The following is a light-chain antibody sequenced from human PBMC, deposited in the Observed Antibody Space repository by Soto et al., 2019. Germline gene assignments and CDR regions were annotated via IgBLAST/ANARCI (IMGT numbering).Light chain of an antibody. J-gene: IGKJ4*01. V-gene: IGKV1-13*02. CDR2: DAS. CDR1: QGISSA. CDR3: QQFNSYPLT. Sequence: AIPLTQSQSSLSASVGDRVTITCRASQGISSALAWYQQKPGKAPKLLIYDASSFESGVPSRFSGSGSGTDFTLTISSLQPEDFATYYCQQFNSYPLTFSGGTNVEIK.